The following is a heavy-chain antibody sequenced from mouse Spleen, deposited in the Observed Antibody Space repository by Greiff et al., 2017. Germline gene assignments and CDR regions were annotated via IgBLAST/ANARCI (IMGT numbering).Heavy chain of an antibody. CDR1: GFTFSDAW. J-gene: IGHJ2*01. Sequence: EVHLVESGGGLVQPGGSMKLSCAASGFTFSDAWMDWVRQSPEKGLEWVAEIRNKANNHATYYAESVKGRFTISRDDSKSSVYLQMNSLRAEDTGIYYCTRGGSSYGFDYWGQGTTLTVSS. V-gene: IGHV6-6*01. CDR3: TRGGSSYGFDY. CDR2: IRNKANNHAT. D-gene: IGHD1-1*01.